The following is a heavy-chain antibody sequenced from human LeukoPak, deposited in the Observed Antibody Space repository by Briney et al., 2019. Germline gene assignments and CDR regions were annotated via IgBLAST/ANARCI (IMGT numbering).Heavy chain of an antibody. CDR3: AKDRKTLDSHYMDV. J-gene: IGHJ6*03. V-gene: IGHV4-34*01. CDR1: GGSFSGYY. Sequence: SETLSLTCAVYGGSFSGYYWSWIRQPPGKGLEWIGEINHSGSTNYNPSLKSRVTISVDTSKNQFSLKLSSVTAADTAVYYCAKDRKTLDSHYMDVWGKGITVTVSS. CDR2: INHSGST. D-gene: IGHD3/OR15-3a*01.